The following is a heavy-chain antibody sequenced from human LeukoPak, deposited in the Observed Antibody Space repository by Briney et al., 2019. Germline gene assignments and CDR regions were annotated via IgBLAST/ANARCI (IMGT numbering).Heavy chain of an antibody. CDR1: GGSFSGYY. J-gene: IGHJ3*02. D-gene: IGHD3-3*01. CDR2: INHSGST. Sequence: SETLSLTCAVYGGSFSGYYWSWIRQPPGKGLEWIGEINHSGSTNYNPSFKSRVTMSVDTSKNQFSLKLSSVTAADTAVYYCARTGYYDFWSGPTYAFDIWGQGTMATVSS. CDR3: ARTGYYDFWSGPTYAFDI. V-gene: IGHV4-34*01.